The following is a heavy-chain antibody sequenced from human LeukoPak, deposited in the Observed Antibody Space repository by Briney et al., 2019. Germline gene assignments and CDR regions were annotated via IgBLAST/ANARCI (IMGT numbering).Heavy chain of an antibody. CDR2: INPNSGGT. CDR1: GYTFTGYY. J-gene: IGHJ4*02. CDR3: ARVDGYFDS. Sequence: ASVKVSCKASGYTFTGYYMHWGREAPGQGLEWMGWINPNSGGTNYAQKFQGRVTMTRDTSISTAYMELSRLRSDDTAVYYWARVDGYFDSWGQGTLVTVSS. V-gene: IGHV1-2*02. D-gene: IGHD3/OR15-3a*01.